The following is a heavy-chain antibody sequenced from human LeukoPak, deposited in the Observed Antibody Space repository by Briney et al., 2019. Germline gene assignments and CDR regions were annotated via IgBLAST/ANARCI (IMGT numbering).Heavy chain of an antibody. CDR3: AGGPTYYYGSGSYPDY. J-gene: IGHJ4*02. CDR1: GFTFSSYA. CDR2: ISGSGGST. Sequence: GGSLRLSCAASGFTFSSYAMSWVRQAPGKGLEWVSAISGSGGSTYYADSVKGRFTISRDNSKNTLYLQMNSLGAEDTAVYYCAGGPTYYYGSGSYPDYWGQGTLVTVSS. D-gene: IGHD3-10*01. V-gene: IGHV3-23*01.